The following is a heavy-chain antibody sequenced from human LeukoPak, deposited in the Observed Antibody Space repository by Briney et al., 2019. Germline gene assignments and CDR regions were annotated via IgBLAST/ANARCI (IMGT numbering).Heavy chain of an antibody. CDR2: IYTSGST. CDR1: GGSISSYY. D-gene: IGHD1-26*01. Sequence: TETLSLTCTVSGGSISSYYWSWIRQPAGKGLEWIGRIYTSGSTNYNPSLKSRVTMSVDTSKNQFSLKLSSVTAADTAVYYCARGGWELLLGYFDYWGQGTLVTVSS. V-gene: IGHV4-4*07. J-gene: IGHJ4*02. CDR3: ARGGWELLLGYFDY.